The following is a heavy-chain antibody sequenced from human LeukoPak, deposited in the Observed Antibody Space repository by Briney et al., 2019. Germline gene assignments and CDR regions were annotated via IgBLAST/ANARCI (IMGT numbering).Heavy chain of an antibody. CDR1: GFTFSSYA. CDR3: AKGLLLTGYLLDY. Sequence: GGSLRLSCAASGFTFSSYAMSWVRQAPGKGLEWVSAISGSGGSTYYADSVRGRFTISRDNSKNTMYLQMNSLRAEDTAVYYCAKGLLLTGYLLDYWGQGTLVTVSS. J-gene: IGHJ4*02. D-gene: IGHD3-9*01. V-gene: IGHV3-23*01. CDR2: ISGSGGST.